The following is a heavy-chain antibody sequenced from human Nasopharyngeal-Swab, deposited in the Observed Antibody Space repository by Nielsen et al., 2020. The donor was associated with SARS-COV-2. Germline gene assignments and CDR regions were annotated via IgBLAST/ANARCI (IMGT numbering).Heavy chain of an antibody. CDR1: GHIFTTYV. D-gene: IGHD6-13*01. V-gene: IGHV1-3*01. Sequence: ASVKVSCKASGHIFTTYVMHWVRQAPGQGLEWMGWINAANGDTKYSQKFEGRVTITTDTSARMAYMELSSLTSGDTAVYYCAYISGAGLWGQGTLLTVSS. CDR2: INAANGDT. J-gene: IGHJ1*01. CDR3: AYISGAGL.